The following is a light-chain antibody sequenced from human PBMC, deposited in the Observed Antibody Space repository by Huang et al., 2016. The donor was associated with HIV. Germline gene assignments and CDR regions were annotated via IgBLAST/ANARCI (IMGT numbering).Light chain of an antibody. Sequence: EIVLTQSPGTLSLSPGERATLSCRASQSVSSSYLAWYRQRPGQAPRLVIYGTSNRATGIPDRFSGSGSGTDFTLTISRLEPEDFAVYYCQQYGSSYTFGQRTKLEIK. CDR3: QQYGSSYT. J-gene: IGKJ2*01. V-gene: IGKV3-20*01. CDR2: GTS. CDR1: QSVSSSY.